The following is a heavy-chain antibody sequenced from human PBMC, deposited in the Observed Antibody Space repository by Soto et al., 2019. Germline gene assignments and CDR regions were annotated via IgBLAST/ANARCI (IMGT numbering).Heavy chain of an antibody. CDR2: IKEDGSEK. Sequence: EVQLVESGGGLVQPGGSLRLSCGGSGFTFSSYWMSWVRQAPGKVLEGVAIIKEDGSEKYYVDAVKGRFTISRDNANNSVYLQMNSLRAEDTAVYYCARDQPGPTSDWGQGTLFTVSS. D-gene: IGHD6-6*01. V-gene: IGHV3-7*01. CDR1: GFTFSSYW. J-gene: IGHJ4*02. CDR3: ARDQPGPTSD.